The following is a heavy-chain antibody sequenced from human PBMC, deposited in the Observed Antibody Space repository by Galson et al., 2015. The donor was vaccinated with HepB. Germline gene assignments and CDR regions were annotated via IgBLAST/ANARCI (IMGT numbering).Heavy chain of an antibody. CDR3: ASFWYHDFRTGNDY. Sequence: SCKASGYTFTEHYIHWVRQAPGQGLEWMGRINPKSGDTDYGQNFQGRVTVTGDTSKNTTYMELSDLRSDDTAVYYCASFWYHDFRTGNDYWGQGTLVTVSS. J-gene: IGHJ4*02. CDR2: INPKSGDT. D-gene: IGHD3-3*01. V-gene: IGHV1-2*06. CDR1: GYTFTEHY.